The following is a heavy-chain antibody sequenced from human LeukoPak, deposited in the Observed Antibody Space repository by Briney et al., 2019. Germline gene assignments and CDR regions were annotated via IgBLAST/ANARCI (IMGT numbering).Heavy chain of an antibody. V-gene: IGHV3-49*03. J-gene: IGHJ4*02. CDR3: TASSGWYYFDY. CDR2: IRSKAYGGTT. D-gene: IGHD6-19*01. CDR1: GFTFGDYA. Sequence: GRSLRLSCIASGFTFGDYAMSWFRQAPGKGLEWVGFIRSKAYGGTTEYAASVKGRFTISRDDSKSIAYLQMNSLKTEDTAVYSCTASSGWYYFDYWGQGTLVTDSS.